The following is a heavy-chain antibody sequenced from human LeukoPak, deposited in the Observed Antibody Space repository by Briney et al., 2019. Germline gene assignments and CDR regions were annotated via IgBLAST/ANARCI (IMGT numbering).Heavy chain of an antibody. D-gene: IGHD2-2*01. CDR3: AREERIGIVVVPAASWFDP. CDR1: GYTFTSYY. CDR2: INPSGGST. V-gene: IGHV1-46*01. Sequence: ASVKVSCKASGYTFTSYYMHWVRQAPGQGLEWMGIINPSGGSTSYAQKFQGRVTMTRDTSISTAYMELSRLRSDDTAVYYCAREERIGIVVVPAASWFDPWGQGTLVTVSS. J-gene: IGHJ5*02.